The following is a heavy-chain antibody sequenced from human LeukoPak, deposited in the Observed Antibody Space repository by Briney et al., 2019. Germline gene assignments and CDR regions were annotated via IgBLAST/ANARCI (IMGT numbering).Heavy chain of an antibody. J-gene: IGHJ4*02. CDR2: ISGSGGDT. CDR1: GFTFSNYA. Sequence: GGSLRLSCAASGFTFSNYAMTWVRQAPGKGLEWVSAISGSGGDTFYADSVKGRFTISRDNSKNSLYLQMNSLRAEDTAVYYCARDRATSRALDYWGQGTLVTVSS. CDR3: ARDRATSRALDY. V-gene: IGHV3-23*01.